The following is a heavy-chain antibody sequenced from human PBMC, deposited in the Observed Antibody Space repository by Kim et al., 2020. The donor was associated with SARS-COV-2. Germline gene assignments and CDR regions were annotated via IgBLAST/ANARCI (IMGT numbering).Heavy chain of an antibody. Sequence: GGSLRLSCVASGFTLTHAWMSWVRQAPGKGLEWIGRIKSRADGGTTDYAAPVKDRFTISRDDSKNTLYLQMNSLKTEDTAVYYCLSRKSGGQGTLVTVSS. V-gene: IGHV3-15*01. J-gene: IGHJ4*02. CDR3: LSRKS. CDR2: IKSRADGGTT. CDR1: GFTLTHAW.